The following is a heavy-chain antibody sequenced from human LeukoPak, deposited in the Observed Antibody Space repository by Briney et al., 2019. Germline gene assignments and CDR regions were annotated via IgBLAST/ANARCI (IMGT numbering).Heavy chain of an antibody. D-gene: IGHD6-13*01. CDR3: AKGESGYSSSWYDY. J-gene: IGHJ4*02. CDR1: GFTFSNYA. V-gene: IGHV3-23*01. Sequence: GGSLRLSCTASGFTFSNYAMSWVRQAPGKGLEWVSAISGSGGSTYYADSVKGRFTISRDNSKNTLYLQMNSLRAEDTAVYYCAKGESGYSSSWYDYWGQGTLVTVSS. CDR2: ISGSGGST.